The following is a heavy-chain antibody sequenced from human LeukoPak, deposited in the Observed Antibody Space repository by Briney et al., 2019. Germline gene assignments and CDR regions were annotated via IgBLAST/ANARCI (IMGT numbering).Heavy chain of an antibody. CDR2: IWYDGSKQ. J-gene: IGHJ5*02. V-gene: IGHV3-33*01. CDR3: ARLIGWSRFDP. D-gene: IGHD6-19*01. Sequence: GGSLRLSCAASGFTFSSYGMNWVRQAPGKGLEWVALIWYDGSKQYYADSVKGRFTISRDNSKNTLHLQMNSLRAEDTAVFYCARLIGWSRFDPWGQGALVTVSS. CDR1: GFTFSSYG.